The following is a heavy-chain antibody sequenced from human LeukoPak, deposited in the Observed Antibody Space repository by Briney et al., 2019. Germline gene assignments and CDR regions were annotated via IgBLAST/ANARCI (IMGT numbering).Heavy chain of an antibody. J-gene: IGHJ4*02. CDR1: GFTFSDYE. CDR3: ARIAARPRGPFDY. D-gene: IGHD6-6*01. V-gene: IGHV3-48*03. Sequence: GGSLRLSCAASGFTFSDYELNWVRQAPGKGLEWVSYISSSGTTIYYADSVKGRFTISRDNAKNSLYLQINSLRAEDTAVYYCARIAARPRGPFDYWGQGTLVTVSS. CDR2: ISSSGTTI.